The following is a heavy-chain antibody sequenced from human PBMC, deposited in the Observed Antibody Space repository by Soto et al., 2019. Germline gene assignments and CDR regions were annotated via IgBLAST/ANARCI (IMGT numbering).Heavy chain of an antibody. CDR2: IYWNDDK. CDR1: GFSLSTSGVG. J-gene: IGHJ3*02. V-gene: IGHV2-5*01. Sequence: SGPTLVNPTQTLTLTCTFSGFSLSTSGVGVGWIRQPPGRALEWLALIYWNDDKRYSPSLKSRLTITKDTSKNQVVLTMTNMDPVDTATYYCAHRGYYYDSSGYYTRAFDIWGQGTMVTVSS. D-gene: IGHD3-22*01. CDR3: AHRGYYYDSSGYYTRAFDI.